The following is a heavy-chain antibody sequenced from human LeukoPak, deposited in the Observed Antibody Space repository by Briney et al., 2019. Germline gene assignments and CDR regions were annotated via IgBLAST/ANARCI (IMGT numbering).Heavy chain of an antibody. CDR3: AIYDVVATPASATGDFDY. CDR1: GGSISSSSYY. J-gene: IGHJ4*02. D-gene: IGHD2-15*01. Sequence: SSQTLSLTCTVSGGSISSSSYYWGWIRQPPGKGLEWIGSIYYSGSTYYNPSLKSRVTISVDTSKNQFSLKLSSVTAADTAVYYCAIYDVVATPASATGDFDYWGQGTLVTVSS. CDR2: IYYSGST. V-gene: IGHV4-39*01.